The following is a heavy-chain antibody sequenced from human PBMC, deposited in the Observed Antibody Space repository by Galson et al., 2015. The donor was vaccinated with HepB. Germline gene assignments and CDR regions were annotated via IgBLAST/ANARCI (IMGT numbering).Heavy chain of an antibody. V-gene: IGHV4-34*01. D-gene: IGHD6-19*01. Sequence: SETLSLTCAVYGGSFSGYYWSWIRQPPGKGLEWIGEINHSGSTNYNPSLKSRVTISVDTSKNQFSLKLSSVTAADTAVYYCARGRGKQWLVLGFSPFDYWGQGTLVTVSS. CDR1: GGSFSGYY. CDR2: INHSGST. CDR3: ARGRGKQWLVLGFSPFDY. J-gene: IGHJ4*02.